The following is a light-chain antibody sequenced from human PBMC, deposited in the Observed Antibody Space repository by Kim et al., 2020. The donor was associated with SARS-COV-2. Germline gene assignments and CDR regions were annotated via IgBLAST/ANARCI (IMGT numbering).Light chain of an antibody. CDR3: SAWDSSLSAVV. CDR1: SNNVGNQG. Sequence: QTATLTCPGNSNNVGNQGAAWLEQHQGHPPKLLSYRNNNRPSGISERLSASRSENTGSLTITGLQPEDEADYYCSAWDSSLSAVVFGGGTQLTVL. V-gene: IGLV10-54*01. CDR2: RNN. J-gene: IGLJ3*02.